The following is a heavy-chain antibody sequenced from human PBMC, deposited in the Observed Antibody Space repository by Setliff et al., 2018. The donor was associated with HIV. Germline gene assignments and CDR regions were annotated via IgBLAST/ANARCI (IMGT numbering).Heavy chain of an antibody. J-gene: IGHJ6*03. D-gene: IGHD2-21*01. V-gene: IGHV3-23*01. CDR2: IGGSGFGT. Sequence: GGSLRLSCAASEFTVSRYHMSWVRQAPGKGLEWVSAIGGSGFGTYYADSVKGRFTISRDNSKNTLYLQMNSLRAEDTAIYYFAKRRVCNTSCYIVDYMDVWGKGTTVTVSS. CDR3: AKRRVCNTSCYIVDYMDV. CDR1: EFTVSRYH.